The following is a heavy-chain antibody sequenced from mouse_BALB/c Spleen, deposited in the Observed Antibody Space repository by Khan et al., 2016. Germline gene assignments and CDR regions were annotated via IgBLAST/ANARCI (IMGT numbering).Heavy chain of an antibody. Sequence: EVKLLESGGGLVQPGGSLKLSCAASGFDFSRYWMSWVRQAPGKGLEWIGEINPDSSTINYTPSLKDKFIISRANAKNTLYLQMSIVRSEDTARYCCARHHYDGSMNYWGQGTTLTVSS. D-gene: IGHD1-2*01. CDR1: GFDFSRYW. V-gene: IGHV4-1*02. CDR2: INPDSSTI. J-gene: IGHJ2*01. CDR3: ARHHYDGSMNY.